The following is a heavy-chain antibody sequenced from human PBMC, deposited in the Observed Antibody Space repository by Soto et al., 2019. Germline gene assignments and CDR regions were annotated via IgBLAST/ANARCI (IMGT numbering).Heavy chain of an antibody. CDR2: ISSSSRTI. CDR3: ARDLDSSVTGSY. D-gene: IGHD3-22*01. CDR1: GFTFSSYS. V-gene: IGHV3-48*01. J-gene: IGHJ4*02. Sequence: EVQLVESGGGLVQPGGSLRLSCAGSGFTFSSYSMNWVRQAPGKGLEWVSYISSSSRTISYADSVKGRFTISRDNAKNSLYLKMNSLRAEDTAVYYCARDLDSSVTGSYWGQGTLVTVSS.